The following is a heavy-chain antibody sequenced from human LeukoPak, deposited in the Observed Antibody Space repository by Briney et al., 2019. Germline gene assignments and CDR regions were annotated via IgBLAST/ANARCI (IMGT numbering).Heavy chain of an antibody. Sequence: SQTLSLTCTVSGGSISSGDYYWSWIRQPPGKGLEWIGYIYYSGSTYYNPSLKSRVTISVVTSKNQFSLKLSSVTAADTAVYYCARVKDFWSGFDIWGQGTMVTVSS. CDR1: GGSISSGDYY. V-gene: IGHV4-30-4*08. CDR3: ARVKDFWSGFDI. CDR2: IYYSGST. J-gene: IGHJ3*02. D-gene: IGHD3-3*01.